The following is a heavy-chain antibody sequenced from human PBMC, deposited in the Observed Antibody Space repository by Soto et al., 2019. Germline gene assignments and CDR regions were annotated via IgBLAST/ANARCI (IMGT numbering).Heavy chain of an antibody. Sequence: QVQLVQSGAEVKKPGASVKVSCKASGYTFTNYGISWVLQAPGQGLEWMGWISTYTGKTEYAQRVQGRLTMTTDTSTSTGYMELRSLRSDDTAVYYCARDYYGSGAPDHYGMDVWGQGTTVTVYS. J-gene: IGHJ6*02. CDR2: ISTYTGKT. V-gene: IGHV1-18*01. CDR3: ARDYYGSGAPDHYGMDV. D-gene: IGHD3-10*01. CDR1: GYTFTNYG.